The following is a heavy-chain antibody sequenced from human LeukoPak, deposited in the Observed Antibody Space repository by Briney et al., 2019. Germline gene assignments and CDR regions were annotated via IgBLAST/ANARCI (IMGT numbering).Heavy chain of an antibody. V-gene: IGHV1-69*13. CDR2: IIPIFGTA. Sequence: SVKVSCKASGGTFSSYAISWVRQAPRQGLEWMGGIIPIFGTANYAQKFQGRVTITADESTSTAYMELSSLRSEDTAVYYCASNGYSSSSEFDYWGQGTLVTVSS. J-gene: IGHJ4*02. CDR3: ASNGYSSSSEFDY. D-gene: IGHD6-6*01. CDR1: GGTFSSYA.